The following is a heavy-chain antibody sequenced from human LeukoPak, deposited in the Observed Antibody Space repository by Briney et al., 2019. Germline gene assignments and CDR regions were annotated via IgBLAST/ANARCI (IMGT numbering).Heavy chain of an antibody. D-gene: IGHD3-16*01. CDR3: ARDLSLGDPGGFDF. CDR2: ISSYGTYI. CDR1: GFTFKSYS. J-gene: IGHJ4*02. Sequence: GGSLRLSCAASGFTFKSYSMNWVRQAPGKGLEWVSTISSYGTYIYYANSVKGRFTISRDNAENSLYLRMDSLRADDTAVYYCARDLSLGDPGGFDFWGRGTLVTVSS. V-gene: IGHV3-21*01.